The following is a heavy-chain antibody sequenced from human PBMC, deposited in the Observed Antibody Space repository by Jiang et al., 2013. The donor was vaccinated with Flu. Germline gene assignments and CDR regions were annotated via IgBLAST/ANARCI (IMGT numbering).Heavy chain of an antibody. CDR3: ASQHWDHGVGSYYMSH. J-gene: IGHJ4*02. D-gene: IGHD3-10*01. Sequence: YWGWIRQPPGKGLEWIGSIYYMGPPTTTRPSKSRVTISVDTSRKQFSLKMNSVTAADTAVYYCASQHWDHGVGSYYMSHWGQGTLVTVSS. CDR1: Y. V-gene: IGHV4-39*07. CDR2: IYYMGPP.